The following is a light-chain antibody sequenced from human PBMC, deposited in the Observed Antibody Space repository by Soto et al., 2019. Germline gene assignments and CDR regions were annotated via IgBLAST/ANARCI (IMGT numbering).Light chain of an antibody. CDR1: SGSIASNY. V-gene: IGLV6-57*01. J-gene: IGLJ3*02. CDR3: VLLCSGEWV. Sequence: NFMLTQPHSVSESPGKTVIISCTRSSGSIASNYVQWYQQRPGSSPTTVIYEDNQRPSGVPDRFSGSIDSSSNSASLTISGLETEDEADYYCVLLCSGEWVFGGGTKVTVL. CDR2: EDN.